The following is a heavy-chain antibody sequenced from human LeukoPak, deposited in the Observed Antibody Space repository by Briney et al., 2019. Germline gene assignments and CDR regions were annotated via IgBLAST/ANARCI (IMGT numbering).Heavy chain of an antibody. V-gene: IGHV3-23*01. CDR3: AKVRAVVPAAINDY. D-gene: IGHD2-2*01. CDR2: ISGSGGST. Sequence: GGSLRLSCAASGFTFSSYAMSWVRQAPGKGLEWVSAISGSGGSTYYADSVKGRFTISRDNSKSTLYLQMNSLRAEDTAVYYCAKVRAVVPAAINDYWGQGTLVTVSS. J-gene: IGHJ4*02. CDR1: GFTFSSYA.